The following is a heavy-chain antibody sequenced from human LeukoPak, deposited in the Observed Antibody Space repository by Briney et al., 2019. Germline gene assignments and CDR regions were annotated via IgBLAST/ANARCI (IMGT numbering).Heavy chain of an antibody. J-gene: IGHJ6*03. CDR1: GAPFSGYY. D-gene: IGHD2-15*01. CDR2: INHSGST. V-gene: IGHV4-34*01. Sequence: PSETLSLTCAVYGAPFSGYYWSWIRQSPGKGLEWIGEINHSGSTNYNPSLKSRVTISVDTSKNQFSLKLSSVTAADTAVYYCARGYCSGGSCYSYYYYNYMDVWGKGTTVTVSS. CDR3: ARGYCSGGSCYSYYYYNYMDV.